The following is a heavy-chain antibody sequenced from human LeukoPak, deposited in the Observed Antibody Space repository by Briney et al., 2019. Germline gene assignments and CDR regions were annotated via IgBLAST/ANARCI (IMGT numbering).Heavy chain of an antibody. CDR3: ARYVPVRTGTTRASFDY. J-gene: IGHJ4*02. V-gene: IGHV4-34*10. CDR1: GGSFSDYD. Sequence: SETLSLTCAVYGGSFSDYDWSWIRQPPGKGLEWIGEISHSGTTNCDPSLKSRISMSIDTSRSQFSLNLRSVTAADTAVYYCARYVPVRTGTTRASFDYWGLGALVTVSS. CDR2: ISHSGTT. D-gene: IGHD1-1*01.